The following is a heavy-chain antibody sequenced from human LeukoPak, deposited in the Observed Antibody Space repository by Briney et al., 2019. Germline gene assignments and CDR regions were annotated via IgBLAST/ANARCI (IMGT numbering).Heavy chain of an antibody. Sequence: GASVKVSCKASGYTFTGYYMHWVRQAPGQGLEWMGRINPNSGGTDYAQKFQGRVTMTRDTSISTAYMELSRLRSDDTAVYYCARDWKDSSGYYVLRKFDPWGQGTLVTVSS. V-gene: IGHV1-2*06. CDR1: GYTFTGYY. CDR3: ARDWKDSSGYYVLRKFDP. D-gene: IGHD3-22*01. J-gene: IGHJ5*02. CDR2: INPNSGGT.